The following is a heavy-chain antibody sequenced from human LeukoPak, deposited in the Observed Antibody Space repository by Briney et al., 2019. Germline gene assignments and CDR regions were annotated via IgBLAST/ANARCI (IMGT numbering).Heavy chain of an antibody. CDR2: ISGSGGST. CDR1: GFTFSSYA. J-gene: IGHJ4*02. Sequence: GGSLRLSCAASGFTFSSYAMSWVRQAPGKGPEWVSAISGSGGSTYYADSVKGRFTISRDNSKNTLYLQMNGLRAEDTAVYYCAEGSGWEDFDYWGQGTLVTVSS. D-gene: IGHD6-19*01. V-gene: IGHV3-23*01. CDR3: AEGSGWEDFDY.